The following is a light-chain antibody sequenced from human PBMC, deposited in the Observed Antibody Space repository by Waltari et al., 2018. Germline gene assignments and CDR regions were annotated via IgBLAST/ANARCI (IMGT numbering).Light chain of an antibody. V-gene: IGLV4-69*01. CDR2: VNSDGSH. CDR1: SGYSSNV. Sequence: LVLTQSPSASASLGASVKLTCTLRSGYSSNVISWLQQQPGKGPRYLMKVNSDGSHRKGDDIPDRFSASKSGTECYLTISGLQSEDEADYYCQTGGHGTWVFGGGTKLTVL. J-gene: IGLJ3*02. CDR3: QTGGHGTWV.